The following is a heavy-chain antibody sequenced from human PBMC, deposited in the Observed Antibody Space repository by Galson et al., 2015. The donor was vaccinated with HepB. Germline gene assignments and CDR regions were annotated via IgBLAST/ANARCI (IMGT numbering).Heavy chain of an antibody. Sequence: SVKVSCKASGYTFTDYVIHWVRQAPGQRLEWMGWINAGHGNTKYSQKFQGRVTIKTDTSASTAYMELTGLNSEDTAVYYCARDLALQYFDWLYGFDIWGQGTMVTVS. CDR3: ARDLALQYFDWLYGFDI. CDR1: GYTFTDYV. CDR2: INAGHGNT. D-gene: IGHD3-9*01. V-gene: IGHV1-3*01. J-gene: IGHJ3*02.